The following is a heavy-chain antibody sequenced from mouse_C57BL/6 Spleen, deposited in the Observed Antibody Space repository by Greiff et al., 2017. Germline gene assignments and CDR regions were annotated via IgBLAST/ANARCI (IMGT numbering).Heavy chain of an antibody. CDR1: GYSITSGYD. V-gene: IGHV3-1*01. CDR3: ARGGYYAMDY. Sequence: QESGPGMVKPSQSLSLTCTVTGYSITSGYDWHWIRPFPGNKLEWMGYISYSGSTHYNPSLKSRISITHDTSKNHFFLKLNSVTTEDTATYYCARGGYYAMDYWGQGTSVTVSS. CDR2: ISYSGST. J-gene: IGHJ4*01.